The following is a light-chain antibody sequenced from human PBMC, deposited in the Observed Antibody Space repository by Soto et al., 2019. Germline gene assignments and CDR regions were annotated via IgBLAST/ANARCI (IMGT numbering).Light chain of an antibody. CDR1: QSVTSNL. Sequence: EIVLTQSPGTLSLSPGEGATVSCRTRQSVTSNLLARFQQKPGQAPRLVIHDASRSPTGIPDRFSGSRSGTDFTLSISRLAVEDCAGDYCHEDVSSPHTFGEGIKLEI. CDR3: HEDVSSPHT. V-gene: IGKV3-20*01. J-gene: IGKJ2*01. CDR2: DAS.